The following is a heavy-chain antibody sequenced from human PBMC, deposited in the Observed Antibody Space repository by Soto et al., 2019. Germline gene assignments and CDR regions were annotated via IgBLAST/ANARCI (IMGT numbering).Heavy chain of an antibody. CDR2: ISGSGGST. J-gene: IGHJ3*02. Sequence: GGSLRLSCAASGFTXSSYVMSWVRQAPGKGLEWVSAISGSGGSTYYADSVKGRFTISRDNSKNTLYLQMNSLRAEDTAVYYCAKDRGSSWYEGAFDIWGQGTMVTVSS. V-gene: IGHV3-23*01. CDR3: AKDRGSSWYEGAFDI. CDR1: GFTXSSYV. D-gene: IGHD6-13*01.